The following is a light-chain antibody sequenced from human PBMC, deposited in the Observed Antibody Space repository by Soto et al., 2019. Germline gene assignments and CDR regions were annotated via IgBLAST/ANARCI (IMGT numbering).Light chain of an antibody. CDR2: AAS. V-gene: IGKV1-39*01. CDR3: QQSYSTPFT. CDR1: QSISSY. Sequence: QMTQSPSSLSASVGDRVTITCRASQSISSYLNWYQQKPGKAPKLLIYAASSLQSGVPSRFSGSGSGTDFTLTISSLQPEDFATYYCQQSYSTPFTFGPGTKVDIK. J-gene: IGKJ3*01.